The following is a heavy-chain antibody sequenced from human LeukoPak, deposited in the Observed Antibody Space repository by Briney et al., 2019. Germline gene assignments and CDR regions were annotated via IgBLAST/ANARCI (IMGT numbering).Heavy chain of an antibody. CDR1: GFTFSSYA. Sequence: GGSLRLSCAASGFTFSSYAMHWVRQAPGKGLEWVAVISYDGSNKYYADSVKGRFTISRDNSKNTLYLQMNSLRAEDTAVYYCARGRNYYDSSGYYYAPNFDYWGQGTLVTVSS. J-gene: IGHJ4*02. V-gene: IGHV3-30-3*01. D-gene: IGHD3-22*01. CDR3: ARGRNYYDSSGYYYAPNFDY. CDR2: ISYDGSNK.